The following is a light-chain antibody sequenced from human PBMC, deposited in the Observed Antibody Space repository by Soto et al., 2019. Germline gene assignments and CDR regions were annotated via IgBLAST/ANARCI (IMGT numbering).Light chain of an antibody. V-gene: IGKV3-20*01. Sequence: EIVLTQSPGTLSLSPGERATLSCRANQSVRSSYLAWYQQKPGQAPRLLIYGASSRATGIPDRFSGSGSGTDFTLTISRLEPEDFAVYYCHQYGSSPPRTFGQGTKLEIK. J-gene: IGKJ2*01. CDR3: HQYGSSPPRT. CDR1: QSVRSSY. CDR2: GAS.